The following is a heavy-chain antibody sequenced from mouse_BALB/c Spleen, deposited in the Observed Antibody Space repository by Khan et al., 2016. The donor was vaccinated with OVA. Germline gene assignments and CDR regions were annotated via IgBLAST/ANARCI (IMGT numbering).Heavy chain of an antibody. Sequence: QVQLQQPGAELVKPGASVRLSCKASGYTFTSYYLFWVQQRPGPGLEWIGDINPSNGDTNFNEKFKSKATLTVDKSSSTAYIHLNSLTSEDSAVYYCTRSGYGSFAYWGQGTLVTVSA. CDR1: GYTFTSYY. CDR3: TRSGYGSFAY. J-gene: IGHJ3*01. V-gene: IGHV1-53*01. D-gene: IGHD2-2*01. CDR2: INPSNGDT.